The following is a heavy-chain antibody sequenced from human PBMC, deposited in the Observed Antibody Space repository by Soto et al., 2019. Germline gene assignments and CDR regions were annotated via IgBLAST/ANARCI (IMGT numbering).Heavy chain of an antibody. CDR2: IYHTGNT. V-gene: IGHV4-30-4*01. CDR3: ARDEYQLLSSVSWFDS. J-gene: IGHJ5*01. Sequence: SETLSLTCTVSGGSISDDSYWSWIRQTPGKGLEWIGYIYHTGNTYYNPSLRSRVSISVDKSKSQFSLKLISVTAADTAVYFCARDEYQLLSSVSWFDSWGPGTLDTVSS. D-gene: IGHD2-2*01. CDR1: GGSISDDSY.